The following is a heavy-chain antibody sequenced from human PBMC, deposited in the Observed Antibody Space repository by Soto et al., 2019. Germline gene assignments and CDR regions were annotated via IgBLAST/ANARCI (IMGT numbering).Heavy chain of an antibody. V-gene: IGHV3-73*01. J-gene: IGHJ5*02. CDR2: IRSKANSYAT. Sequence: GGSLRLSCAASGFTFSGSAMHWVRQASGKGLEWVGRIRSKANSYATAYAASVKGRFTISRDDSKNTAYLQMNSLKTEDTAVYYCTRTTETPGKYSGYDYDPRFDPWGQGTLVTVSS. CDR3: TRTTETPGKYSGYDYDPRFDP. D-gene: IGHD5-12*01. CDR1: GFTFSGSA.